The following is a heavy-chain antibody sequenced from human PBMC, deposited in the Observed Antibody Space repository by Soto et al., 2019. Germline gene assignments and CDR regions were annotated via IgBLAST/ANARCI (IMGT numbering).Heavy chain of an antibody. D-gene: IGHD3-16*01. V-gene: IGHV2-5*02. Sequence: QITLKESGPTLVKPTQTLTLTCTFSGFSLTTRGVGVGWIRQPPGKALECLALIYWDDDKRYSPSLQSSLSITKDTSKNQVVLTMTNLDPVDTATYYCAHIPNYYQYDWFDPWGQGTLVSVSS. J-gene: IGHJ5*02. CDR1: GFSLTTRGVG. CDR3: AHIPNYYQYDWFDP. CDR2: IYWDDDK.